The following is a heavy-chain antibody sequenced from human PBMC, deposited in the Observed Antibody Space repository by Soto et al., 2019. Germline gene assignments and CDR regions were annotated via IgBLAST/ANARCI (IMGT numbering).Heavy chain of an antibody. D-gene: IGHD7-27*01. V-gene: IGHV3-30*18. CDR2: TSYAGSNT. CDR1: GFTFSNYG. CDR3: AKDASDLGIWCFDR. J-gene: IGHJ2*01. Sequence: QVQLVESGGGVVQPGRSLRLSCAASGFTFSNYGMHWVRQAPGKGLEWVAVTSYAGSNTYYTDSVKGRFTISRDNSKKTLYLQMKSRRAEEAGVYCWAKDASDLGIWCFDRWGRGTLVTVSS.